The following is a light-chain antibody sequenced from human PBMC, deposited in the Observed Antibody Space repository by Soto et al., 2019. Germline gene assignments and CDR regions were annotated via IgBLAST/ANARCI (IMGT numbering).Light chain of an antibody. CDR3: QQYYSFPQT. J-gene: IGKJ1*01. CDR1: QSISSY. Sequence: IQMTQTPSSLSASVGDRVTITCRASQSISSYLNGYQKKQGKAPKLLIYDASSLQRGVPSRFSGSGSGTDFTLTISCLQSEDFATYYCQQYYSFPQTFGQGTKVDI. V-gene: IGKV1-39*01. CDR2: DAS.